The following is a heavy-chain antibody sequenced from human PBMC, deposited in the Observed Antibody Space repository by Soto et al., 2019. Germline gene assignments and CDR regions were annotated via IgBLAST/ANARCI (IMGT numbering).Heavy chain of an antibody. CDR1: GGTFSSYA. J-gene: IGHJ4*02. CDR2: IIPIFGTA. CDR3: ARSGSSWYYFDY. D-gene: IGHD6-13*01. Sequence: QVQLVQSGAEVRKPGSSVKVSCRASGGTFSSYAISWGRQAPGQGLEWMGGIIPIFGTANYAQKFQGRVTITADESTSTAYMELSSLRSEDTAVYYCARSGSSWYYFDYWGQGTLVTVSS. V-gene: IGHV1-69*12.